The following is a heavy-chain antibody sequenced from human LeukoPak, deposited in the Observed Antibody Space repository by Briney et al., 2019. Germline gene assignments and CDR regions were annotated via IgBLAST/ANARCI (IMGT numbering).Heavy chain of an antibody. CDR2: IGRSSDTI. CDR1: GFTFSDYT. D-gene: IGHD6-25*01. CDR3: ARGSSAPDY. J-gene: IGHJ4*02. V-gene: IGHV3-48*02. Sequence: PGGSLRLSCAASGFTFSDYTMNWVRQAPGKGLECISYIGRSSDTIYYADSVKGRFTISRDNAKNSVYLQMNSLRDEDTAVYYCARGSSAPDYWGQGTLVTVSS.